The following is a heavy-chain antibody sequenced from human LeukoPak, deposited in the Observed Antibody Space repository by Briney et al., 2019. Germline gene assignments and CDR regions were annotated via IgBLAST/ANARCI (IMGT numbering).Heavy chain of an antibody. D-gene: IGHD2-15*01. CDR1: GFTFSSYA. Sequence: GGSLRLSCAASGFTFSSYAMHWVRQAPGKGLEWVAVISSDGRDKKYADSVKGRFTISRDNSKNTLYVQMNSLRAEDTAVYYCARVAPDSDAFDIWGQGTMVTVSS. V-gene: IGHV3-30*04. J-gene: IGHJ3*02. CDR3: ARVAPDSDAFDI. CDR2: ISSDGRDK.